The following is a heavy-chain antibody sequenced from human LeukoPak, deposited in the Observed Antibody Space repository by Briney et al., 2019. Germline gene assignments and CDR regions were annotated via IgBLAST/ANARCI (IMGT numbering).Heavy chain of an antibody. D-gene: IGHD3-22*01. CDR3: ARDSCPQSGVYYFDAFDM. V-gene: IGHV3-21*01. CDR1: GFTFSSYS. Sequence: GGSLRLSCAASGFTFSSYSMNWVRQAPGKGLEWVSSISSSSSYIYYADSVKGRFTISRDNAKNSLYLQMNSLRAEDTAVYYCARDSCPQSGVYYFDAFDMWGQGTMVTVSS. J-gene: IGHJ3*02. CDR2: ISSSSSYI.